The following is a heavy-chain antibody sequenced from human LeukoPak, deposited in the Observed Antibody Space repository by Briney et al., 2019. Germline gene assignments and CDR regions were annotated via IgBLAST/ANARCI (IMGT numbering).Heavy chain of an antibody. CDR2: MNPNSGNT. D-gene: IGHD3-22*01. J-gene: IGHJ5*02. Sequence: ASVKVSCKASGYTFTSYDINWVRQATGQGLEWMGWMNPNSGNTGYAQKFQGRVTMTRDMSTSTVYMELSSLRSEDTAVYYCARDLYYYDSSGYTGYWFDPWGQGTLVTVSS. V-gene: IGHV1-8*01. CDR1: GYTFTSYD. CDR3: ARDLYYYDSSGYTGYWFDP.